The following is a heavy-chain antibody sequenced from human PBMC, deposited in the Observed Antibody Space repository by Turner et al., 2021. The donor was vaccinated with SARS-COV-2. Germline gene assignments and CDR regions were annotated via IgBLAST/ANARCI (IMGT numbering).Heavy chain of an antibody. V-gene: IGHV3-53*01. CDR2: IYSSGST. D-gene: IGHD4-17*01. J-gene: IGHJ4*02. Sequence: VQLVDAAGGLIQLAGSLRLACAASGFSVSRNYMSWVRQARGKGLDWGSGIYSSGSTYYADTVTGRFTNSRDNPKNTLDLQMNSLRAEDTAVYYCARDYGDFYFDHWGQGTLVTVSS. CDR3: ARDYGDFYFDH. CDR1: GFSVSRNY.